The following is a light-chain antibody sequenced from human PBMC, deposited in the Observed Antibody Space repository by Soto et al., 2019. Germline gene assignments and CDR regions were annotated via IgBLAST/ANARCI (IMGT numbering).Light chain of an antibody. V-gene: IGKV3-20*01. CDR3: QQDGSSPFT. CDR1: QSVSSSY. Sequence: EIVLTQSPRTLSLSPGERATLSCLASQSVSSSYLAWYQQKPGQSPRLLIYGASSRATGIPDRFSGSGSGTDFTLTISRLEPEDLAVYYCQQDGSSPFTCGPGTKVDIK. J-gene: IGKJ3*01. CDR2: GAS.